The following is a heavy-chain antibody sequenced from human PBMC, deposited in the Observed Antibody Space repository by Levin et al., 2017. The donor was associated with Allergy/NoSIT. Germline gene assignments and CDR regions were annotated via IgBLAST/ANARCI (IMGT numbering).Heavy chain of an antibody. CDR2: IGTTGDT. Sequence: PGGSLRLSCAASGFTFSRYDMHWVRQPTGNGLEWVSAIGTTGDTYYPDSVKGRFTISRENAKNSLYLQMNSLTAGDTAVYYCARAGIVRATVNAFDIWGQGTMVTVSS. D-gene: IGHD1-26*01. J-gene: IGHJ3*02. CDR3: ARAGIVRATVNAFDI. V-gene: IGHV3-13*01. CDR1: GFTFSRYD.